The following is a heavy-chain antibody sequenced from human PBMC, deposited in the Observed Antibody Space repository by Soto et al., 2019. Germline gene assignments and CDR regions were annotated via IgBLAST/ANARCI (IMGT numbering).Heavy chain of an antibody. Sequence: QVQLQESGPGLVKPSETLSLSCAVSGASIKTYYWNWIRQSPGKGLEWIGYISYPGKTNYNPSLRSRVTMTLDTSKNQVSLKVTSVTAADTAVYYCAKGHCSDGACYSSRFDPWGQGTPVTVST. D-gene: IGHD2-15*01. CDR2: ISYPGKT. J-gene: IGHJ5*02. V-gene: IGHV4-59*12. CDR3: AKGHCSDGACYSSRFDP. CDR1: GASIKTYY.